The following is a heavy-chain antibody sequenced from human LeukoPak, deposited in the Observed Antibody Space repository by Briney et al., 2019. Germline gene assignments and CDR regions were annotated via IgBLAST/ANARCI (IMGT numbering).Heavy chain of an antibody. CDR3: AREAYSYGYYFDY. V-gene: IGHV3-30*04. CDR1: GFTFSSYA. CDR2: ISYDGSNK. J-gene: IGHJ4*02. D-gene: IGHD5-18*01. Sequence: GGSLRLSCAASGFTFSSYAMHWVRQAPGKGLEWVAVISYDGSNKYYADSVKGRFTISRDNSKNTLYLQMNSLRAEDTAVYYCAREAYSYGYYFDYWGQETLVTVSS.